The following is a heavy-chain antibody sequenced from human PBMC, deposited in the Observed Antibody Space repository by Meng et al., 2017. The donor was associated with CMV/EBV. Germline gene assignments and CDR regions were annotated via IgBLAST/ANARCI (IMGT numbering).Heavy chain of an antibody. CDR2: IRDDGSNK. D-gene: IGHD4-11*01. J-gene: IGHJ4*02. V-gene: IGHV3-30*02. Sequence: GESLKISCAASGFTFSSYGMHWVRQAPGKGLEWVAFIRDDGSNKYYADSVKGRFTISRDNSKNTLYLQMNSLGAEDTAVYYCAKVMTTVTTPLGYWGQGTLVTVSS. CDR3: AKVMTTVTTPLGY. CDR1: GFTFSSYG.